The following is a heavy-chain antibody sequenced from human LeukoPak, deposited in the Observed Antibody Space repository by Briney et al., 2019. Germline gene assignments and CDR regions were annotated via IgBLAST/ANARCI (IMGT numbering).Heavy chain of an antibody. Sequence: PSETLSLTCAVYGGSFSGYYWSWIRQPPGKGLEWIGEINHSGSTNYNPSLKSRVTISVDTSKNQFSLKLSSVTAADTAVYYCASGYSSGWALDYWGQGTLVTVSS. V-gene: IGHV4-34*01. CDR1: GGSFSGYY. CDR3: ASGYSSGWALDY. D-gene: IGHD6-19*01. J-gene: IGHJ4*02. CDR2: INHSGST.